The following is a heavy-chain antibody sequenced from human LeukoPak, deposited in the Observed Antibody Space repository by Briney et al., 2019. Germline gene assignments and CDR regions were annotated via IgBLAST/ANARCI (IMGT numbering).Heavy chain of an antibody. J-gene: IGHJ4*02. CDR2: IKQDGSEK. V-gene: IGHV3-7*01. CDR1: GFTFSSAW. D-gene: IGHD1-26*01. CDR3: ARDKIVGATQFDY. Sequence: GGSLRLSCAASGFTFSSAWMSWVRQAPGKGLEWVANIKQDGSEKYYVDSVKGRFTISRDNAKNSLYLQMNSLRAEDTAVYYCARDKIVGATQFDYWGQGTLVTVSS.